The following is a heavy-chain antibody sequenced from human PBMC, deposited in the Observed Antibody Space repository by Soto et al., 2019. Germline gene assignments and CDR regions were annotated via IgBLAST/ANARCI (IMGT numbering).Heavy chain of an antibody. CDR1: GFTFSSYG. Sequence: GGSLRLSCAASGFTFSSYGMHWVRQAPGKGLEWVAVISYDGSNKYYADSVKGRFTISRDNSKNTLYLQMNSLRAEDTAVYYCAKVPNSSGWYAHFDYWGQGTLVTVSS. CDR3: AKVPNSSGWYAHFDY. V-gene: IGHV3-30*18. J-gene: IGHJ4*02. CDR2: ISYDGSNK. D-gene: IGHD6-19*01.